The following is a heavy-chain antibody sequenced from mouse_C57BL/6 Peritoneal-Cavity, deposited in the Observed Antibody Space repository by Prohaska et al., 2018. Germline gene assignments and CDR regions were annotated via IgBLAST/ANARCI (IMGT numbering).Heavy chain of an antibody. J-gene: IGHJ3*01. CDR1: GYTFTSYN. V-gene: IGHV1-12*01. CDR3: ARGEWFAY. CDR2: IYPGNGDT. Sequence: QAYLQQSGAEQERPGASVKMSCKAYGYTFTSYNMHWVKQTSRQGLEWIGAIYPGNGDTSYNQKFKGKDTLNVDKSSSTAYSQLSRLTSEDSAVYFCARGEWFAYWGQGTLVTVSA.